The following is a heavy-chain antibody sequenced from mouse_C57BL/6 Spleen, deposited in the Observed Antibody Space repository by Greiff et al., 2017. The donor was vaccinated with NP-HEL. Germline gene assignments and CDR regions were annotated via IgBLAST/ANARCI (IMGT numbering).Heavy chain of an antibody. J-gene: IGHJ4*01. CDR3: TSITTGVGPYYAMDY. Sequence: VQLQQSGAELVRPGASVKLSCTASGFNIKDYYMHWVKQRPEQGLEWIGRIDPADGDTEYAPKFQGKATMTADTSSNTAYLQLSSLTSEDTAVYYGTSITTGVGPYYAMDYWGQGTSVTVSS. CDR1: GFNIKDYY. CDR2: IDPADGDT. V-gene: IGHV14-1*01. D-gene: IGHD1-1*01.